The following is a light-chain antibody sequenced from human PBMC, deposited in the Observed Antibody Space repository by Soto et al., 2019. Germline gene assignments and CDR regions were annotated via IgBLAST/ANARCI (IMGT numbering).Light chain of an antibody. V-gene: IGLV1-47*01. CDR1: SSNIGNFY. J-gene: IGLJ7*01. CDR3: AAWDDSLSGPGV. CDR2: KNN. Sequence: QSVLTQPPSASGNPGQRVTISCSGSSSNIGNFYVYWYQQLPGTAPKVLIYKNNQRPLGVPDRFSGSKSGTSASLAISGLRSEDEADYYCAAWDDSLSGPGVFGGGTQLTVL.